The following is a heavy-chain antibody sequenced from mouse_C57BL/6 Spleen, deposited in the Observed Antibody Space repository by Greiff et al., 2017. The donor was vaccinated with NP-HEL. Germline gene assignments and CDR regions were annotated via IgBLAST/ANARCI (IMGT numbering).Heavy chain of an antibody. Sequence: EVKVVESGPELVKPGASVKISCKASGYSFTGYYMNWVKQSPEKSLEWIGEINPSTGGTTYNQKFKAKATLTVDKSSSTAYMQLKSLTSEDSAVYYCARSGVYGSSLDYWGQGTTLTVSS. CDR1: GYSFTGYY. V-gene: IGHV1-42*01. CDR2: INPSTGGT. J-gene: IGHJ2*01. CDR3: ARSGVYGSSLDY. D-gene: IGHD1-1*01.